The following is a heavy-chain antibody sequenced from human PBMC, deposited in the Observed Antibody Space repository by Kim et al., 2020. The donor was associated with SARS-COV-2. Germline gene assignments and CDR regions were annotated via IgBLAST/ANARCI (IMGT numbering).Heavy chain of an antibody. V-gene: IGHV4-34*01. CDR3: ARGKFGELLTALGY. CDR2: INHSGST. D-gene: IGHD3-10*01. J-gene: IGHJ4*02. Sequence: SETLSLTRAVYGGSFSGYYWSWIRQPPGKGLEWIGEINHSGSTNYNPSLKSRVTISVDTSKNQFSLKLSSVTAADTAVYYCARGKFGELLTALGYWGQGTLVTVSS. CDR1: GGSFSGYY.